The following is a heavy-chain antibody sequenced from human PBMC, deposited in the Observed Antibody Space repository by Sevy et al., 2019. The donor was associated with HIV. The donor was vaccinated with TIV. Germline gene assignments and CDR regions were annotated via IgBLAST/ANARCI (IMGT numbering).Heavy chain of an antibody. Sequence: GGSLRLSCAASGFTLINHWMHWVRQAPGKGLVWVSGISGDGATTPYADSVKGRFTISRDNAKNTLYVQMNRRRGEDTGVYYYARSGGTNLFDYWGQGILVTVSS. CDR3: ARSGGTNLFDY. CDR2: ISGDGATT. J-gene: IGHJ4*02. D-gene: IGHD2-15*01. CDR1: GFTLINHW. V-gene: IGHV3-74*01.